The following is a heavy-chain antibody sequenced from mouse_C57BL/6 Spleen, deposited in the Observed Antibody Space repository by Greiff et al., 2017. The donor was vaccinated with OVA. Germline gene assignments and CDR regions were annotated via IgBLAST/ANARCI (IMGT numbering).Heavy chain of an antibody. D-gene: IGHD3-3*01. CDR1: GFTFSDYG. Sequence: EVKLVESGGGLVKPGGYMKLSCAASGFTFSDYGMHWVRQAPEKGLEWVAYISSGSSTIYYADTVKGRFTISRDNAKNTLFLQMTSLRSEDTAMYYCARPRDYYFDYWGQGTTLTVSS. V-gene: IGHV5-17*01. CDR2: ISSGSSTI. CDR3: ARPRDYYFDY. J-gene: IGHJ2*01.